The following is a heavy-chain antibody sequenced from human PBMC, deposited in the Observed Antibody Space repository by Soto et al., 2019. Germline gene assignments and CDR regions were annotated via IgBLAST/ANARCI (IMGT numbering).Heavy chain of an antibody. V-gene: IGHV1-18*01. J-gene: IGHJ4*02. D-gene: IGHD2-2*01. CDR2: MSAYNGNT. CDR1: GYTFTSYD. Sequence: GASVKVSCKASGYTFTSYDINWVRQATGQGLEWMGWMSAYNGNTNYAQKLQGRVTMTTDTSTSTAYMELRSLRSDDTAVYYCARVSVVPAATLEDYFDYWGQGTLVTVSS. CDR3: ARVSVVPAATLEDYFDY.